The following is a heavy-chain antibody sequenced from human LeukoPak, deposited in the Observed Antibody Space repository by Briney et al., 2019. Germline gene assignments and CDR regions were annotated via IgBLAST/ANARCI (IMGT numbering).Heavy chain of an antibody. V-gene: IGHV3-30*02. CDR3: AKGYRAYDSRYLFDY. CDR2: IRYDGSNK. D-gene: IGHD5-12*01. J-gene: IGHJ4*02. Sequence: GGSLRLSCAASGLTFSSYGMHWVRQAPGKGLEWVAFIRYDGSNKYYADSLKGRSTISRDNSNNTLYLQMNSLRAEDTAVYYCAKGYRAYDSRYLFDYCGQGTLVTVSS. CDR1: GLTFSSYG.